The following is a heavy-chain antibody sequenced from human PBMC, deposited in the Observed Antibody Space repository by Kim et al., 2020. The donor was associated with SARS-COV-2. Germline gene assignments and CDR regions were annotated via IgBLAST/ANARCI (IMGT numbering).Heavy chain of an antibody. V-gene: IGHV4-34*01. J-gene: IGHJ6*02. CDR3: ARDRRYYDILTGYPNYYYYGMDV. CDR1: GGSFSGYY. D-gene: IGHD3-9*01. CDR2: INHSGST. Sequence: SETLSLTCAVYGGSFSGYYWSWIRQPPGKGLEWIGEINHSGSTNYNPSLKSRVTISVDTSKNQFSLKLSSVTAADTAVYYCARDRRYYDILTGYPNYYYYGMDVWGQGTTVTVYS.